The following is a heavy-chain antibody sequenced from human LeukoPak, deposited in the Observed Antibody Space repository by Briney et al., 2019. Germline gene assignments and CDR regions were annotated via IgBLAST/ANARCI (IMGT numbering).Heavy chain of an antibody. Sequence: ASVKVSCKASGYTFTSYGISWVRQAPGQGLEWIGWISAYNGNTNYAQKLQGRVTMTTDTSTSTAYMELRSLRSDDTAVYYCARRTGHGSAEDAFDIWGQGTMVTVSP. CDR2: ISAYNGNT. CDR1: GYTFTSYG. D-gene: IGHD6-19*01. V-gene: IGHV1-18*01. J-gene: IGHJ3*02. CDR3: ARRTGHGSAEDAFDI.